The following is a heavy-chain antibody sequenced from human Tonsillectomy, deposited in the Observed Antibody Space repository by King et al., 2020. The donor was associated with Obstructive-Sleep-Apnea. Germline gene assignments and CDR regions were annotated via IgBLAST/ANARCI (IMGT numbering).Heavy chain of an antibody. CDR1: GFIFGDYA. V-gene: IGHV3-49*03. J-gene: IGHJ4*02. D-gene: IGHD6-6*01. Sequence: VQLVESGGGLVQPGRSLRLSCTASGFIFGDYAMSWFRRAPGRGLEWVGFIRSKAYGGTTQYGASVKGRFTISRDDSKSIAYLQMNSLRTDDTAVYYCTRGGGSSSVYWGQGTLVTVSS. CDR2: IRSKAYGGTT. CDR3: TRGGGSSSVY.